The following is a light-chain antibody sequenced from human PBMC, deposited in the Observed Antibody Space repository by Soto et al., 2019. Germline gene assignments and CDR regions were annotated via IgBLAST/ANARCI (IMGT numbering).Light chain of an antibody. V-gene: IGLV2-11*01. CDR2: DVS. CDR1: SSDVGDYDY. Sequence: QSVLTQPHSVSGSPGQSVTISCAGTSSDVGDYDYVSWYQQHPGKAPKLMIYDVSKRPSGVPDRFSGSKSGSTASLTISGLQAEDEADYYCCSYAGSYTWVFGGGTKVTVL. J-gene: IGLJ3*02. CDR3: CSYAGSYTWV.